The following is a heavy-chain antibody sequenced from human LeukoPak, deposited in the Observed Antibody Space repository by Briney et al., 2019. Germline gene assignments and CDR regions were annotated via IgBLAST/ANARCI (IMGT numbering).Heavy chain of an antibody. CDR1: GFTFGDYA. D-gene: IGHD2-2*01. CDR3: MVDCSSTSCYDY. J-gene: IGHJ4*02. CDR2: IRSKAYGGTT. V-gene: IGHV3-49*04. Sequence: GRSLRLSCTASGFTFGDYAMGWVRQAPGKGLEWVGFIRSKAYGGTTEYAASVKGRFTISRDDSKSIAYLQMNSLKTEDTAVYYCMVDCSSTSCYDYWGQGTLVTVSS.